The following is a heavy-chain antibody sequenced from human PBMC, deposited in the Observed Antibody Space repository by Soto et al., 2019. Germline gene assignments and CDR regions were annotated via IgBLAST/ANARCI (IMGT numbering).Heavy chain of an antibody. CDR1: GGSISSSSYY. CDR2: IYYSGST. CDR3: ARQKQLVRFGDWFDP. J-gene: IGHJ5*02. Sequence: QLQLQESGPGLVKPSETLSLTCTVSGGSISSSSYYWGWIRQPPGKGLEWIGSIYYSGSTDYNPALKSRVTIAVDTSKNQFSMKLSSVTAADTAVYYCARQKQLVRFGDWFDPWGQGTLVTVSS. V-gene: IGHV4-39*01. D-gene: IGHD6-13*01.